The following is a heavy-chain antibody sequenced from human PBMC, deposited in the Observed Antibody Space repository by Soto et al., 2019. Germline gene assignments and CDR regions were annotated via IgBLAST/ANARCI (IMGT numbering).Heavy chain of an antibody. D-gene: IGHD2-2*01. J-gene: IGHJ4*02. CDR2: IDYSGDT. CDR1: AGSISSSNYY. V-gene: IGHV4-39*01. CDR3: ARQDRGTSSYYYFDF. Sequence: QLQLQESGPGVVKPSETLSLTCSVSAGSISSSNYYWGWILQPPGNGLECIGTIDYSGDTYYRASLRGRVSISVDTSKDLFSLNLSSVTAADTAMYYCARQDRGTSSYYYFDFWGQGTLVTVSS.